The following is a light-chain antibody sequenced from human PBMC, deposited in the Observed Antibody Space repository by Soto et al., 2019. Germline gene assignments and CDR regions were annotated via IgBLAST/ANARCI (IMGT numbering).Light chain of an antibody. CDR2: KAS. CDR3: QQYNSYSLFT. CDR1: QGISSW. V-gene: IGKV1-5*03. Sequence: DIQMTQSPSTLSASVGVRVTITCRASQGISSWLAWYQQKPGKAPKLLIYKASSLESGVPSRFSGSGSGTEFTLTISSLQPDDFATYYCQQYNSYSLFTFGGGTKVDIK. J-gene: IGKJ4*01.